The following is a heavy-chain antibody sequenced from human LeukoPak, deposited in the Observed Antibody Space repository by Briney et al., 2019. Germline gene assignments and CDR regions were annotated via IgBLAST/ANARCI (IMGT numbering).Heavy chain of an antibody. CDR3: ARVLDSSGWYYYYYYMDV. CDR2: INPSGGST. Sequence: ASVKVSCKASGYTFTSYYMHWVRQAPGQGLEWMGIINPSGGSTSYAQKFQGRVTMTRDMSTSTVYMELSSLRSDDTAVYYCARVLDSSGWYYYYYYMDVWGKGTTVTVSS. J-gene: IGHJ6*03. V-gene: IGHV1-46*01. CDR1: GYTFTSYY. D-gene: IGHD6-19*01.